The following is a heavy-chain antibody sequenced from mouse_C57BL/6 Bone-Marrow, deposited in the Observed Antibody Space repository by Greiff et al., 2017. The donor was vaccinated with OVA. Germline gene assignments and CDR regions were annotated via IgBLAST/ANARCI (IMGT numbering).Heavy chain of an antibody. CDR3: ARSPV. J-gene: IGHJ1*03. V-gene: IGHV1-50*01. Sequence: QVQLQQPGAELVKPGASVKLSCKASGYTFTSYWMQWVKQRPGQGLVWIGEIDPSDSYTNYNQKFKGKATLTVDTSSSTAYMQLSSLTSEDSAVYDCARSPVWGTGTTVTVSS. CDR1: GYTFTSYW. CDR2: IDPSDSYT.